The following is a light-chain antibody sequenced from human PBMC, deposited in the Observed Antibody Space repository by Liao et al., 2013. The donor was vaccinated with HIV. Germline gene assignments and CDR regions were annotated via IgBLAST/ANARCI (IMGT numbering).Light chain of an antibody. CDR2: YDS. CDR1: NIGSKS. CDR3: QAWDSSSVV. V-gene: IGLV3-21*01. Sequence: SYELTQPPSVSVAPGKTARITCGGNNIGSKSVHWYQQKPGQAPVLVIYYDSDRPSGIPERFSGSNSGNTATLTISGTQAMDEADYYCQAWDSSSVVFGGGTNLTVL. J-gene: IGLJ2*01.